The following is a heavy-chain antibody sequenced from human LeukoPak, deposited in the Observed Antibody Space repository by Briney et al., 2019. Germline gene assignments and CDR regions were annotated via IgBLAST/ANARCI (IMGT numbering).Heavy chain of an antibody. CDR1: GGSISSYY. CDR2: IYYSGST. J-gene: IGHJ1*01. CDR3: ARGGGSYGIGYLQH. Sequence: SETLSLTCTVSGGSISSYYWSWIRQPPGKGLEWIGYIYYSGSTNYNPSLKSRVTISVDTSKNQFSLKLSSVTAADTAVYYCARGGGSYGIGYLQHWGQGTLVTVSS. D-gene: IGHD1-26*01. V-gene: IGHV4-59*01.